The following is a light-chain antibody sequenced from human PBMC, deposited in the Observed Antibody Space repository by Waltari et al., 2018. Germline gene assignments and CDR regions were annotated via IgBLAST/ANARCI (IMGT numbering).Light chain of an antibody. CDR3: QQYYSAPIT. V-gene: IGKV4-1*01. CDR2: WAS. CDR1: QNILYSCHNLNF. Sequence: DIVLTQSPDPLPVSLGVRATIHCTSCQNILYSCHNLNFLAWYQQKPGQPPTLLISWASTRESGAPDRFSGSGSGTDFTLTISSLQAEDVAVYYCQQYYSAPITFGQGTRLEIK. J-gene: IGKJ5*01.